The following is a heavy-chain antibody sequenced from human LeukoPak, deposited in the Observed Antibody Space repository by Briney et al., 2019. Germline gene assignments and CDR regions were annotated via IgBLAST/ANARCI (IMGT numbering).Heavy chain of an antibody. J-gene: IGHJ4*02. CDR2: ISWNSGSI. CDR3: AKGSGWLLRDYFDY. V-gene: IGHV3-9*03. Sequence: PGGSLRLSCAASGFTFDDYGMSWVRQAPGKGLEWVSGISWNSGSIGYADSVKGRFTISRDNAKNSLYLQMNSLRAEDMALYYCAKGSGWLLRDYFDYWGQGTLVTVSS. CDR1: GFTFDDYG. D-gene: IGHD3-22*01.